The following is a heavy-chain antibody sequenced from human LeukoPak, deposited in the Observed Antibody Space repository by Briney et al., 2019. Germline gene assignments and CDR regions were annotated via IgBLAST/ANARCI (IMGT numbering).Heavy chain of an antibody. CDR1: GFPFSNYA. CDR2: ISGSGGST. V-gene: IGHV3-23*01. J-gene: IGHJ4*02. CDR3: AKDTQGAVAGTFDY. Sequence: PGGSLRLSCVASGFPFSNYAMSWVRQAPGKGLEWVSAISGSGGSTYYADSVKGRFTISRDNSKNTLYLQMNSPRAEDTAVYYCAKDTQGAVAGTFDYWGQGTLVTVSS. D-gene: IGHD6-19*01.